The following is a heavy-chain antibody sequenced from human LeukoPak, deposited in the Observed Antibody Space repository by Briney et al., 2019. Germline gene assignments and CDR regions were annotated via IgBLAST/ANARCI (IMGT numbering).Heavy chain of an antibody. CDR1: GGSISSSNW. J-gene: IGHJ5*02. CDR2: IYHSGST. CDR3: ARDWCSSTSCYSFDP. V-gene: IGHV4-4*02. D-gene: IGHD2-2*01. Sequence: PSGTLSLTCAVSGGSISSSNWWSWVGQPPGKGLEWIGEIYHSGSTNYNPSLKSRVTISVDKSKNQFSLKLSSVTAADTAVYYCARDWCSSTSCYSFDPWGQGTLVTVSS.